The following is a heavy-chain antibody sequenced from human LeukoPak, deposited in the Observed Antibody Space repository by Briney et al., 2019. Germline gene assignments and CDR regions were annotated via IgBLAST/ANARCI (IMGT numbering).Heavy chain of an antibody. D-gene: IGHD3-22*01. Sequence: GGSLRLSCAASGFTFSSYEMHWVRQPPGKGLEWVSYISSSDSTIYYADSVKGRFTISRDNAKNSLYLQMNSLRAEDTAVYYCAKVGYYYDSSDYSHDAFDIWGQGTMVTVSS. V-gene: IGHV3-48*03. CDR2: ISSSDSTI. CDR1: GFTFSSYE. CDR3: AKVGYYYDSSDYSHDAFDI. J-gene: IGHJ3*02.